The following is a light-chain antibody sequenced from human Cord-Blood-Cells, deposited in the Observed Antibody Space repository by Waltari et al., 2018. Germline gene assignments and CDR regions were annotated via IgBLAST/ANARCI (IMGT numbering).Light chain of an antibody. CDR1: TIASKS. CDR2: DDS. J-gene: IGLJ2*01. V-gene: IGLV3-21*02. Sequence: YVRTQPPPDSVAPGPTATQTCRVHTIASKSVHGYQQKPGQAPELVGYDDSDRPSGIPGRFSGSNSGNTATLTISRVEAGDEADYYCQVWDSSSDHVVFGGGTKLTVL. CDR3: QVWDSSSDHVV.